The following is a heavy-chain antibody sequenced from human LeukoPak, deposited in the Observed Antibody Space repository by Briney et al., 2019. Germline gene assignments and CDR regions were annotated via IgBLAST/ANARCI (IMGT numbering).Heavy chain of an antibody. CDR3: ARDDRPSYYDSSGFPPAYGMDV. CDR2: ISAYNGNT. D-gene: IGHD3-22*01. V-gene: IGHV1-18*01. CDR1: GYTFTSYV. Sequence: VASVKVSCKASGYTFTSYVISGVRQAPGQGLEWMGWISAYNGNTNYAQKLQGRVTMTTDTSTSTAYMELRSLRSDDTAVYYCARDDRPSYYDSSGFPPAYGMDVWGQGTTVTVSS. J-gene: IGHJ6*02.